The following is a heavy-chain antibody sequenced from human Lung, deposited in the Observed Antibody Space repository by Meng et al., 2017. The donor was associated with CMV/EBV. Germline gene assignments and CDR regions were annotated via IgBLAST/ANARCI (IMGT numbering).Heavy chain of an antibody. Sequence: FTFSGSDMHWVRQASGKGLEWVGRIRSKANSYATAYAASVKGRFTISRDDSKNTAYLQMNSLKTEDTAVYYCTRPGWERSTGVWFDPWGQGTLVTVSS. D-gene: IGHD1-26*01. CDR2: IRSKANSYAT. J-gene: IGHJ5*02. CDR3: TRPGWERSTGVWFDP. CDR1: FTFSGSD. V-gene: IGHV3-73*01.